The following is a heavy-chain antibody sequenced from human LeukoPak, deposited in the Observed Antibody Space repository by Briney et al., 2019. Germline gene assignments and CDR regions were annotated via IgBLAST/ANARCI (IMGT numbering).Heavy chain of an antibody. Sequence: GGSLRLSCAASVFTFSISWITGVRQAPGKGLEGVANIKPDGNAKNYEDSVKGRFTISRDNAKNSLYMQLNSLRDDDTAVYYCARDRAYNTFDYWGQGTLVAVSS. D-gene: IGHD1-14*01. CDR1: VFTFSISW. V-gene: IGHV3-7*01. CDR2: IKPDGNAK. CDR3: ARDRAYNTFDY. J-gene: IGHJ4*02.